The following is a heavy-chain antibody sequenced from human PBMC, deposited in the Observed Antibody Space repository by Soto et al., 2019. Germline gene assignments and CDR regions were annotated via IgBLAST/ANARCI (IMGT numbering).Heavy chain of an antibody. CDR2: IFHDGNT. J-gene: IGHJ5*02. CDR1: GASIGSGGW. D-gene: IGHD2-8*02. Sequence: SETLSLTCAASGASIGSGGWWSWVRQPPGKGLEWIAEIFHDGNTNYSPSLKSRVTISVDKSQNQFSLNVYSVTAADTAVYYCARHEGWTGPDQWGQGTLVTVSS. V-gene: IGHV4-4*02. CDR3: ARHEGWTGPDQ.